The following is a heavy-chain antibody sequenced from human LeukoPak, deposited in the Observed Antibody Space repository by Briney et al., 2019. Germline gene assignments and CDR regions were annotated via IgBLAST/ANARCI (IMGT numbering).Heavy chain of an antibody. CDR2: ISSSGSTI. V-gene: IGHV3-11*04. D-gene: IGHD6-19*01. CDR3: AREGFSSPIAVAGEEGFDY. Sequence: PGGSLRLSCAASGFTFSDYYMSWIRQAPGKGLEWVSYISSSGSTIYYADSVKGRFTISRDNAKNSLYLQMNSLRAEDTAVYYCAREGFSSPIAVAGEEGFDYWGQGTLVTVSS. CDR1: GFTFSDYY. J-gene: IGHJ4*02.